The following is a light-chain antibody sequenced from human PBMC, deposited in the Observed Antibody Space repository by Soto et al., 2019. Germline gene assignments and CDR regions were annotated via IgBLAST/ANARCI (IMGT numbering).Light chain of an antibody. Sequence: EIVLTQSPGTLSLSPGERATLYCRARTSVGSGYLAWYQHKPGRAPRLLLDSASSRATGIQDRCSGSGSVTHVAVTCSRREPEGVLLYYWPHYGSSRTCGQGTKVEIK. J-gene: IGKJ1*01. V-gene: IGKV3-20*01. CDR3: PHYGSSRT. CDR2: SAS. CDR1: TSVGSGY.